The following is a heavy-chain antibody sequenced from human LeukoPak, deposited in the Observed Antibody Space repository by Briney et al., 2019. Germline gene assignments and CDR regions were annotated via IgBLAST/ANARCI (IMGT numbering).Heavy chain of an antibody. CDR1: GFTFSSYE. J-gene: IGHJ3*02. CDR2: ISSSGSTI. CDR3: ARVYYDSSGYPADAFDI. Sequence: GGSLRLSCAASGFTFSSYEMNWVRQAPGKGLEWVSYISSSGSTIYYADSVKGRFTISRDNAKNSLYLQMNSLRAEDTAVYYCARVYYDSSGYPADAFDIWGQGTMVTVSS. V-gene: IGHV3-48*03. D-gene: IGHD3-22*01.